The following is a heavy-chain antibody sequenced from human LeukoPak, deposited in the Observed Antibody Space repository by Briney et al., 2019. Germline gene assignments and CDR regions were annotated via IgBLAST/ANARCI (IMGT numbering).Heavy chain of an antibody. Sequence: GASVKVSCKASGYTFTSYGISWVRPAPGRGLAGMGWISAYNGNTNYAQKLQGRVTMTTDTSTSTAYMELRSLRSDDTAVYYCARAGYSSGGSCYDTELDYWGQGTLVTVSS. CDR1: GYTFTSYG. V-gene: IGHV1-18*01. CDR2: ISAYNGNT. J-gene: IGHJ4*02. CDR3: ARAGYSSGGSCYDTELDY. D-gene: IGHD2-15*01.